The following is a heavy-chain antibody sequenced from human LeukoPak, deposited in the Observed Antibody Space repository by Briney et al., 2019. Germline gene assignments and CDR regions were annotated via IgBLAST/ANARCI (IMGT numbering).Heavy chain of an antibody. CDR2: ISAYNGNT. V-gene: IGHV1-18*01. CDR3: ARERDSSGWNGFDY. Sequence: ASVKVSCKASGYTLTSYGISWVRQAPGQGLEWMGWISAYNGNTNYAQKLQGRVTMTTDTSTSTAYMELRSLRSDDTAVYYCARERDSSGWNGFDYWGQGTLVTVSS. J-gene: IGHJ4*02. D-gene: IGHD6-19*01. CDR1: GYTLTSYG.